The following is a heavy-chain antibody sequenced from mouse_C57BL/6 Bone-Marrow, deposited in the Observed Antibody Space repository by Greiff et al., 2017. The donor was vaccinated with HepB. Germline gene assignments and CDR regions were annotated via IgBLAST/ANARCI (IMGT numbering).Heavy chain of an antibody. CDR2: IWSGGST. CDR1: GFSLTSYG. V-gene: IGHV2-2*01. Sequence: QVQLQQSGPGLVQPSQSLSITCTVSGFSLTSYGVHWVRQSPGKGLEWLGVIWSGGSTDYYAAFISRLSIRKDNSKSQVFYKMHSLQAADAAIYYCAGSGGPCYWYFDVWGTGTTVTVSS. CDR3: AGSGGPCYWYFDV. J-gene: IGHJ1*03. D-gene: IGHD1-1*02.